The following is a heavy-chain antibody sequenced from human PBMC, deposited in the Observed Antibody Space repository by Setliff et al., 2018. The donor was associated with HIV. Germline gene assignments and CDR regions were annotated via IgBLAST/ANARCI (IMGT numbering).Heavy chain of an antibody. J-gene: IGHJ4*02. CDR3: ARLRGMSRGSGSLDY. CDR2: IDHTGSA. CDR1: GGSFSAYY. D-gene: IGHD3-10*01. V-gene: IGHV4-34*01. Sequence: SETLSLTCAVSGGSFSAYYWTWIRQSPHKGLEWVGEIDHTGSAYYNPSLTSRVTISVDTSKNQFSLKLSSVTAADTAVYYCARLRGMSRGSGSLDYWGQGTLVTVSS.